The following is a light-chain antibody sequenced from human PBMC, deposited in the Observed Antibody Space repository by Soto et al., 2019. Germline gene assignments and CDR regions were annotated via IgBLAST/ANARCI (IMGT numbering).Light chain of an antibody. CDR2: GIF. J-gene: IGLJ1*01. Sequence: QSALSQPPSVSGAPGQRVTISCTGSSSNIGAGYDVHRYQQLPGEAPTLLIFGIFNRPSGVSERFSGSRSGASASLAIAGLQAEDEADYFCQSYDNSLSGSEVFGTGTKVTVL. CDR1: SSNIGAGYD. CDR3: QSYDNSLSGSEV. V-gene: IGLV1-40*03.